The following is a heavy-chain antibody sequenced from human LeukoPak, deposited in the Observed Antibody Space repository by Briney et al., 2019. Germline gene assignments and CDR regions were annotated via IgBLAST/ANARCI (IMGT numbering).Heavy chain of an antibody. D-gene: IGHD4-11*01. V-gene: IGHV4-4*08. Sequence: SETLSLTCTVSGVSISSNYWSWIRQPPGKGLEWNGLEWIGYIHANGDTNYNPSLNRRVAMSLDSSRRHLSLNLSSLTAADTAVYFCAGYDHSNYLAYWGQGILVTVSS. CDR3: AGYDHSNYLAY. CDR1: GVSISSNY. J-gene: IGHJ4*02. CDR2: IHANGDT.